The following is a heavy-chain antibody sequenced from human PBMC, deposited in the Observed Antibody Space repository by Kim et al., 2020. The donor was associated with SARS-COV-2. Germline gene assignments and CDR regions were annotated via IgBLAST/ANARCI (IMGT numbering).Heavy chain of an antibody. CDR3: ATDFWSAYYHN. CDR2: FNPEDGET. D-gene: IGHD3-3*01. CDR1: GFTLREVA. V-gene: IGHV1-24*01. J-gene: IGHJ4*02. Sequence: ASVKVSCKVSGFTLREVAMHWVRQAPGKGLEWMGGFNPEDGETIYAQIFQGRVTLTEDTSTDTAYMELSSLRFVDTAVYYCATDFWSAYYHNWGPGTLVTISS.